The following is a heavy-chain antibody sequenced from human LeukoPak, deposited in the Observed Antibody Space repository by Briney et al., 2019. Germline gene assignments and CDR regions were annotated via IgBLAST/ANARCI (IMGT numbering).Heavy chain of an antibody. CDR1: GFTFSNYA. CDR3: AKDRAYPNDVFDV. V-gene: IGHV3-23*01. Sequence: GGSLRLSCAASGFTFSNYAMSWVRQAPGKGLEWVSAISGSGGVTWYADSVKGRFSISRDTSKNTLFLQMNSLRADDTALYYCAKDRAYPNDVFDVWGQGTMVTVS. D-gene: IGHD2-21*01. CDR2: ISGSGGVT. J-gene: IGHJ3*01.